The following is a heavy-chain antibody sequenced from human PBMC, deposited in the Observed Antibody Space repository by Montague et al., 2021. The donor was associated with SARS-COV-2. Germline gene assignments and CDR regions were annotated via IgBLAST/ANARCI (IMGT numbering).Heavy chain of an antibody. CDR2: IDWDDDK. CDR1: GFSLSTSGMC. D-gene: IGHD4-23*01. J-gene: IGHJ6*02. CDR3: ARIAGPSETTVVTPVVVYGMDV. Sequence: PALVKPTQTLTLTCTFSGFSLSTSGMCVSWIRQPPGKALEWVAVIDWDDDKYYNTSLKTRLTISKDTSKDQVVLTMTNMDPVDTATYYCARIAGPSETTVVTPVVVYGMDVGGQGTTVTVSS. V-gene: IGHV2-70*01.